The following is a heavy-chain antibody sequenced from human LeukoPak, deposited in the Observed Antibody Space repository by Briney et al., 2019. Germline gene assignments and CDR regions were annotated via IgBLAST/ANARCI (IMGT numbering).Heavy chain of an antibody. CDR3: ARCISKLPAFDI. CDR1: GGSISSGGYY. Sequence: SQTLSLTCTVSGGSISSGGYYWSWIRQPPGKGLEWIGYIYHSGSTYYNPSLKSRVTISVDRSKNQFSLKLSSVTAADTAVYYCARCISKLPAFDIWGQGTMVTVSS. D-gene: IGHD2-2*01. CDR2: IYHSGST. J-gene: IGHJ3*02. V-gene: IGHV4-30-2*02.